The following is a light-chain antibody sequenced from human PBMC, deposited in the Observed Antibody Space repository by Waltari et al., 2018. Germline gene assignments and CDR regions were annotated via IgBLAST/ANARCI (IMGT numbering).Light chain of an antibody. J-gene: IGKJ3*01. CDR1: QNINSW. Sequence: DIQMTQSPSTLSSSVGYRVTITCRPSQNINSWLAWYQQKPVKAPKLLIYKASSLETGVPSRFSGSESGTEFTLTINSLQPDDFATYYCQQYNSYHIFTFGPGTKVEI. V-gene: IGKV1-5*03. CDR3: QQYNSYHIFT. CDR2: KAS.